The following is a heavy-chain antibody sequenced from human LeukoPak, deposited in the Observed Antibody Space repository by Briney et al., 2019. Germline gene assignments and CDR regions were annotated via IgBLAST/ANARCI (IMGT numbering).Heavy chain of an antibody. CDR2: INHSGST. Sequence: SETLSLTCAVYGGSFSGYYWSWIRQPPGKGLEWIGEINHSGSTNYNPSLKSRVTISVDTSKNQFSLKLSSVTAADTAVYYCASQSASTVTTYWYFDLWGRGTLVTVSS. CDR3: ASQSASTVTTYWYFDL. J-gene: IGHJ2*01. CDR1: GGSFSGYY. V-gene: IGHV4-34*01. D-gene: IGHD4-17*01.